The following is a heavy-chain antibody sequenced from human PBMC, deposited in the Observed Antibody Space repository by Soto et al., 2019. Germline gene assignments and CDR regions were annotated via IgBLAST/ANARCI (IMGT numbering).Heavy chain of an antibody. D-gene: IGHD3-10*01. J-gene: IGHJ6*02. CDR1: GYALTELS. CDR2: FDPEDGET. CDR3: AIVHPARRITNYYYYFGMDV. V-gene: IGHV1-24*01. Sequence: GASVKVSCKVSGYALTELSMHWVRQAPGKGLEWMGGFDPEDGETIYAQKYQGRVTMTEDTSTDTAYMELSSLRSEDTAVYYCAIVHPARRITNYYYYFGMDVWGQGTTVTVSS.